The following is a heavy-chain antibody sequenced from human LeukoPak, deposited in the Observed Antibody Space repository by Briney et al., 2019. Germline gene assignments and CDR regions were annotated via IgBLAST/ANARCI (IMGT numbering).Heavy chain of an antibody. CDR1: GGSISSYY. J-gene: IGHJ6*03. Sequence: PSETLSLTCTVSGGSISSYYWSWIRQPPGKGLEWIGYIYYSGSTNYNPSLKSRVTISVDTSKNQFSLKLSSVTAADTAVYYCARRLRLFSYYMDVWGKGTTVTVSS. V-gene: IGHV4-59*01. CDR2: IYYSGST. D-gene: IGHD3-3*01. CDR3: ARRLRLFSYYMDV.